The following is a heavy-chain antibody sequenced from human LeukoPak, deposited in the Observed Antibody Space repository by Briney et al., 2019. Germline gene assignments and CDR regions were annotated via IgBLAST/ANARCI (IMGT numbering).Heavy chain of an antibody. J-gene: IGHJ4*02. CDR2: INPSGGST. D-gene: IGHD5-18*01. CDR3: ARDWVDTAMDPTSSFDY. CDR1: GYTFTSYY. V-gene: IGHV1-46*01. Sequence: GASVKVSCKASGYTFTSYYMHWVRQAPGQGLEWMGIINPSGGSTSYVQKFQGRVTMTRDTSTSTVYMELSSLRSGDTAVYYCARDWVDTAMDPTSSFDYWGQGTLVTVSS.